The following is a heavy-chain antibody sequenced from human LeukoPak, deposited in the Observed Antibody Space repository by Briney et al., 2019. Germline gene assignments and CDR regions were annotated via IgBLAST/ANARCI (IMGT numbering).Heavy chain of an antibody. V-gene: IGHV4-59*01. CDR3: ARDYYSCFDY. D-gene: IGHD3-22*01. J-gene: IGHJ4*02. Sequence: SETLSLTCTVSGVSIINYYWSWIRQSPGKGLEWIGYIYYSGSTNYNPALRSRVTISVDTSKNQFSLKLRSVTAADTAVYYCARDYYSCFDYWGQGTLVTVSS. CDR2: IYYSGST. CDR1: GVSIINYY.